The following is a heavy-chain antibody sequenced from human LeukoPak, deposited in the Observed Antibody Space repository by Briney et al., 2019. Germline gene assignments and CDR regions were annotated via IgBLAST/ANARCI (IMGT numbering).Heavy chain of an antibody. CDR1: GGSFSGYY. J-gene: IGHJ4*02. CDR2: INHSGST. V-gene: IGHV4-34*01. CDR3: ARGLRTVYCSGGSCYPFDY. Sequence: SETLSLTCAVYGGSFSGYYWSLIRQPTGKGLEWIGEINHSGSTNYNPSLKSRVTISVDTSKNQFSLKLSSVTAADTAVYYCARGLRTVYCSGGSCYPFDYWGQGTLVTVSS. D-gene: IGHD2-15*01.